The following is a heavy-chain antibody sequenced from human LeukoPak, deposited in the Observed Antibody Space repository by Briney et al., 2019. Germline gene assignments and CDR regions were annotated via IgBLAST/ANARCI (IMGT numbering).Heavy chain of an antibody. V-gene: IGHV3-20*04. D-gene: IGHD3-22*01. CDR1: GFTFDDYG. CDR3: AREMRRDSSGYYYVLFFDY. Sequence: GGSLRLSCAASGFTFDDYGMSWVRQAPGKGLEWVSGINWNGGSTGYADSVKGRFTISRDNAKNSLYLQMNSLRAEDTALYYCAREMRRDSSGYYYVLFFDYWGQGTLVTVSS. J-gene: IGHJ4*02. CDR2: INWNGGST.